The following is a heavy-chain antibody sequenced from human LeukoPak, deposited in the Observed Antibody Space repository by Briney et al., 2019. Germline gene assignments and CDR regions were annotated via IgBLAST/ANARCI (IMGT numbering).Heavy chain of an antibody. V-gene: IGHV5-51*01. Sequence: GESLKISCKGSGYSFTSYWIGWVRQMPGKGLEWMGIIYPSDSDTRYSPSFQGQVTISADKSISTAYLQWSSLEASDTAMYYCATTYYYDSSGYPYYFDYWGQGTLVTVSS. J-gene: IGHJ4*02. CDR3: ATTYYYDSSGYPYYFDY. CDR1: GYSFTSYW. CDR2: IYPSDSDT. D-gene: IGHD3-22*01.